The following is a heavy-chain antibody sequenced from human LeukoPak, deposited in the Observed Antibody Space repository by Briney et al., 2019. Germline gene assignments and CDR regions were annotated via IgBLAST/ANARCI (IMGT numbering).Heavy chain of an antibody. D-gene: IGHD2-2*01. CDR3: ARDKEYCTRTSCWTWFDP. J-gene: IGHJ5*02. V-gene: IGHV4-61*02. CDR2: IYNSGST. Sequence: PSETLSLTCTVSGGSINSGSYYWSWIRQPAGKGLEWIGRIYNSGSTSYNPSLKSRVNISIDTSKNQFSLQLSLVTAADTAIYYCARDKEYCTRTSCWTWFDPWGQGTLVTVSS. CDR1: GGSINSGSYY.